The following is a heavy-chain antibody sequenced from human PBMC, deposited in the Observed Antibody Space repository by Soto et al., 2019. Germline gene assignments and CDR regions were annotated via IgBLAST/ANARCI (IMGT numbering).Heavy chain of an antibody. Sequence: EVQLLESGGGLVQPGGSLRLSCAGSGYTHTFNTYAMSWVRQAPGKXXEWVAGISPSGGSTYYADSVKGRFTTSKINTKPTLFLKMSSLRVEDAAVYFCAKVKRLIARTIGTGFHAWGRGPLVTAAS. D-gene: IGHD1-1*01. CDR1: GYTHTFNTYA. V-gene: IGHV3-23*01. J-gene: IGHJ5*01. CDR3: AKVKRLIARTIGTGFHA. CDR2: ISPSGGST.